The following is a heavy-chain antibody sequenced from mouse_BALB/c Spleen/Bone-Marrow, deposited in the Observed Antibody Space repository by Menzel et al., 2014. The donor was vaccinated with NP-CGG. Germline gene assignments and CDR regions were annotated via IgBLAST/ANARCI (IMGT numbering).Heavy chain of an antibody. J-gene: IGHJ3*01. CDR2: ILPGSGST. CDR3: ARKEGFWGTFAY. D-gene: IGHD4-1*01. CDR1: GYTFSSYW. V-gene: IGHV1-9*01. Sequence: QVQLKESGAELMKPGASVKISCKATGYTFSSYWIEWVKQRPGHGLEWIGEILPGSGSTKYNEKFKGKATFSADTSSNTAYMQLSSLTSEDSAVYYCARKEGFWGTFAYWGQGTLVTVPA.